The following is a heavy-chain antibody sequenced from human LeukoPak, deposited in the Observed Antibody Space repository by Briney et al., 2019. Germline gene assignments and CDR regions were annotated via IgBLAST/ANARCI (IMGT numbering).Heavy chain of an antibody. Sequence: ASVKVSCKASGYTFTSCGISWVRQAPGQWLEWMGRISAYSGNTNYAQKLQGRVTMTTDTSTSTAYMELRSLRSDDTAVYYCARGASGYCSGGSCYWGDWFDPWGQGTLVTVSS. J-gene: IGHJ5*02. V-gene: IGHV1-18*01. CDR1: GYTFTSCG. CDR2: ISAYSGNT. D-gene: IGHD2-15*01. CDR3: ARGASGYCSGGSCYWGDWFDP.